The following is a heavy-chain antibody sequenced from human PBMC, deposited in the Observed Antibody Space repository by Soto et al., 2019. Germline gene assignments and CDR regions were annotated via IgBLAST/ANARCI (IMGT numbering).Heavy chain of an antibody. Sequence: GGSLRLSCAASGFTFSSYAMSWVRQAPGKGLEWVSAISGSGGSTYYADSVKGRFTISRDNSKNTLYLQMNSLRAEDTAVYYCAKDTYYDVWSGYAAAKPKRNYYYYMDVWGKGTTVTVSS. V-gene: IGHV3-23*01. CDR1: GFTFSSYA. CDR2: ISGSGGST. CDR3: AKDTYYDVWSGYAAAKPKRNYYYYMDV. D-gene: IGHD3-3*01. J-gene: IGHJ6*03.